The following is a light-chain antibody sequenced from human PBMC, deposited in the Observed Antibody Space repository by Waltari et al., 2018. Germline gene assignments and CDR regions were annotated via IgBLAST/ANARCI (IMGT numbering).Light chain of an antibody. CDR2: ENN. Sequence: QSVLTQPPSVSAAPGQKVTISCSGSSSNIGNNYVSWYQQPPGTAPKLLIYENNKRPSGMPDRFSGSKSGTSATLGITGLQTGDEADYYCGTWDSSLSAAVFGGGTQLTVL. CDR3: GTWDSSLSAAV. CDR1: SSNIGNNY. V-gene: IGLV1-51*02. J-gene: IGLJ7*01.